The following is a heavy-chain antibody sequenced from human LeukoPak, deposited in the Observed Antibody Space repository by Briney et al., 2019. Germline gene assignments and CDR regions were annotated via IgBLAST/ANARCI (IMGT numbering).Heavy chain of an antibody. CDR2: INPNSGGT. V-gene: IGHV1-2*02. Sequence: ASVKVSCKASGGTFSSYAISWVRQATGQGLEWMGWINPNSGGTNYAQKFQGRVTMTRDTSISTAYMELSRLRSDDTAVYYCARVMAVRTGPSFDYWGQGTLVTVSS. D-gene: IGHD2-8*01. CDR3: ARVMAVRTGPSFDY. CDR1: GGTFSSYA. J-gene: IGHJ4*02.